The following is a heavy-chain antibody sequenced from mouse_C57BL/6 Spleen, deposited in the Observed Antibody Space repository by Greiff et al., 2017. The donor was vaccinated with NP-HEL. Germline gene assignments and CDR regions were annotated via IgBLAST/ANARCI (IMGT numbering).Heavy chain of an antibody. CDR2: IDPSDSET. Sequence: QAQLQQPGAELVRPGSSVKLSCKASGYTFTSYWMHWVKQRPIQGLEWIGNIDPSDSETHYNQKFKDKATLTVDKSSSTAYMQLSSLTSEDSAVYYCARAHSSVLDYWGQGTTLTVSS. V-gene: IGHV1-52*01. J-gene: IGHJ2*01. CDR3: ARAHSSVLDY. CDR1: GYTFTSYW. D-gene: IGHD3-2*02.